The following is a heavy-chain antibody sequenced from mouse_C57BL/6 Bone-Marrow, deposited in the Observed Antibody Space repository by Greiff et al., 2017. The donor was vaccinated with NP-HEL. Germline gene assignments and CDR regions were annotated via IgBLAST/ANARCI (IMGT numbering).Heavy chain of an antibody. CDR3: ARHYYGSRYYYAMDY. CDR1: GFTFSSYG. J-gene: IGHJ4*01. D-gene: IGHD1-1*01. Sequence: EVQGVESGGDLVKPGGSLKLSCAASGFTFSSYGMSWVRQTPDKRLEWVATISSGGSYTYYPDSVKGRFTISRDNAKNTLYLQMSSLKSEDTAMYYCARHYYGSRYYYAMDYWGQGTSVTVSS. V-gene: IGHV5-6*01. CDR2: ISSGGSYT.